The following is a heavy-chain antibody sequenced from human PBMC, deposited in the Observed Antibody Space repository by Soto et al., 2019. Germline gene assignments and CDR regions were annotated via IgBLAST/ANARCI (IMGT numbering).Heavy chain of an antibody. D-gene: IGHD3-3*01. Sequence: GGSLRLSCAASGFTFSSYAMHWVRQAPGKGLEYVSAISSNGGSTYYANSVKGRFTISRDNSKNTLYLQMGSLRAEDMAVYYCARGGDFWSGSMNNFSKYYYYYMDVWGKGTTVTVSS. CDR3: ARGGDFWSGSMNNFSKYYYYYMDV. J-gene: IGHJ6*03. V-gene: IGHV3-64*01. CDR2: ISSNGGST. CDR1: GFTFSSYA.